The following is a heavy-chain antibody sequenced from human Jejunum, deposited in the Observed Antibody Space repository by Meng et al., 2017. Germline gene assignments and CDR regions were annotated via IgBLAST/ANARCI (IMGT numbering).Heavy chain of an antibody. V-gene: IGHV1-18*01. CDR2: ISPYNGDT. Sequence: QVQLLQAGAVESKPECSVKVSCKASVYTFTRFGISWVRPAPGQGLEWMGWISPYNGDTNYAQKLQGRVTMTTDTSTSTAYMELRSLRSDDTAVYYCARDLGNGEDYWGQGTLVTVSS. CDR3: ARDLGNGEDY. J-gene: IGHJ4*02. CDR1: VYTFTRFG. D-gene: IGHD3-10*01.